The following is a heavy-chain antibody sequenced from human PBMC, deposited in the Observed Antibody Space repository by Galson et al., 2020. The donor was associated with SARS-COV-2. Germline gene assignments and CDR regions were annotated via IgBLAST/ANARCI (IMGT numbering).Heavy chain of an antibody. CDR1: GFTFDDYG. V-gene: IGHV3-20*01. CDR3: VTMVRGGTYAFDI. CDR2: INWNGGST. D-gene: IGHD3-10*01. J-gene: IGHJ3*02. Sequence: GGSLRLSCAASGFTFDDYGMSWVRQAPGKGLEWVSGINWNGGSTGYADSVKGRFTISRDNAKNSLYLQMNSLRAEDTALYHCVTMVRGGTYAFDIWGQGTMVTVSS.